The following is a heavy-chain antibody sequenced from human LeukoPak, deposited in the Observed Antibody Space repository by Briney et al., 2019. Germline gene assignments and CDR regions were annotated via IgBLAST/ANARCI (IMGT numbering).Heavy chain of an antibody. Sequence: GASVRVSCMVSGYTLTELSMHWVRQAPGKGLEWMGGFYPDDGETIYAQTFQGRVTITEDTSTDTAYMELSSLRSEDTAVYYCATLRFWSGYSAYSWNYVFDYWGQGTLVTVSS. CDR1: GYTLTELS. D-gene: IGHD3-3*01. CDR2: FYPDDGET. V-gene: IGHV1-24*01. CDR3: ATLRFWSGYSAYSWNYVFDY. J-gene: IGHJ4*02.